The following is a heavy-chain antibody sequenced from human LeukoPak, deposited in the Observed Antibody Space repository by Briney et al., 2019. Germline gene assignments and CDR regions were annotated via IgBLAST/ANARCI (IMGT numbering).Heavy chain of an antibody. J-gene: IGHJ4*02. CDR1: GFTVSSNY. V-gene: IGHV3-7*01. D-gene: IGHD3-10*02. CDR3: ARGLPYYDV. Sequence: GGSLRLSCAASGFTVSSNYMSWVRQAPGKGLEWVANIKVDGSEKYYVDSVKGRFTISRDNAKNSLYLQMNSLRAGDTAVYYCARGLPYYDVWGQGTLVTVSS. CDR2: IKVDGSEK.